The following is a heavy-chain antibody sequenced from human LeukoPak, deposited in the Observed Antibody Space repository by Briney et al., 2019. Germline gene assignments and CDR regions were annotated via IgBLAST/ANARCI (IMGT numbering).Heavy chain of an antibody. CDR3: ARGPVTTGFDP. D-gene: IGHD4-17*01. CDR2: IYSGGST. CDR1: GLTVSSNY. V-gene: IGHV3-53*01. J-gene: IGHJ5*02. Sequence: GGSLRLSCAASGLTVSSNYMSWVRQAPGKGLEWVSVIYSGGSTYYADSVKDRFTISRDNSKNTLYLQMNSLRAEDTAVYYCARGPVTTGFDPWGQGTLVTVSS.